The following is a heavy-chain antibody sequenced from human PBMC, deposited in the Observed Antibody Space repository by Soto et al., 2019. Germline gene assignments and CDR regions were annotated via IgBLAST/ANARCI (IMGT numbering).Heavy chain of an antibody. Sequence: EVQLLESGGGLVQPGGSLRLSCAASGFTFSSYAMSWVRQAPGMGLEWVSAISGSGGSTYYADYVKGRFTISRDNSKNTLYLQMNSLRAEDTAVYYCAKGQDSSSLSYYFDYWGQGTLVTVSS. D-gene: IGHD6-6*01. J-gene: IGHJ4*02. CDR1: GFTFSSYA. CDR2: ISGSGGST. CDR3: AKGQDSSSLSYYFDY. V-gene: IGHV3-23*01.